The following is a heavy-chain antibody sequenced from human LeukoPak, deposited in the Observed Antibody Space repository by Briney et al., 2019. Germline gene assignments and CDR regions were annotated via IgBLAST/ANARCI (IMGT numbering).Heavy chain of an antibody. D-gene: IGHD1-26*01. CDR1: GYTFTGYS. CDR3: ARDRRTPTWDVDY. CDR2: INPNSGGT. J-gene: IGHJ4*02. Sequence: GASVKVSCKASGYTFTGYSMHWVRQAPGQVLVWMGWINPNSGGTNYAQKFQGRVTMTRDTSISTAYMELSRLRSDDTAVYYCARDRRTPTWDVDYWGQGTLVTVSS. V-gene: IGHV1-2*02.